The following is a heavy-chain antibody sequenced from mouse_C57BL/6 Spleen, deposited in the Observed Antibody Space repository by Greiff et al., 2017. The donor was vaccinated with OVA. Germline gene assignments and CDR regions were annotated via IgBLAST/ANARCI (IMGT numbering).Heavy chain of an antibody. V-gene: IGHV1-80*01. CDR1: GYAFSSYW. Sequence: VQLQQSGAELVKPGASVKISCKASGYAFSSYWMNWVKQRPGKGLEWIGQIYPGDGDTNYNGKFKGKATLTADKSSSTAYMQLSSLTSEDSAVYFCARSGFITTVVATDYWGQGTTLTVSS. J-gene: IGHJ2*01. CDR2: IYPGDGDT. D-gene: IGHD1-1*01. CDR3: ARSGFITTVVATDY.